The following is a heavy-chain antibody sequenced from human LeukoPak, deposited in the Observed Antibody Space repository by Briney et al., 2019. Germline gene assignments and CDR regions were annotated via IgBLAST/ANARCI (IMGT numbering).Heavy chain of an antibody. V-gene: IGHV3-21*01. CDR1: GFTFSSYS. J-gene: IGHJ4*02. CDR2: ISSSSYI. D-gene: IGHD3-22*01. CDR3: ARMVFDSSGYYSHFDY. Sequence: GGSLRLSCAASGFTFSSYSMNWVRQAPGKGLEWVSSISSSSYIYYADSVKGRFTISRDNAKNSLYLQMNSLRAEDTAVYYCARMVFDSSGYYSHFDYWGQGTLVTVSS.